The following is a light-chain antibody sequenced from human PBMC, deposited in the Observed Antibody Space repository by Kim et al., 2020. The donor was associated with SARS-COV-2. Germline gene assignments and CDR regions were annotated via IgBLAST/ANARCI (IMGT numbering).Light chain of an antibody. J-gene: IGKJ4*01. V-gene: IGKV3-20*01. CDR3: QQFDRSLLVT. Sequence: EIVLTQSPGTLSLSPGERATLSCRASQIVSTSDLAWYQQKPGQAPRLLIYGTSSRATGIPDRFSGSGSGTDFTLTISRLEPEDFAVYYCQQFDRSLLVTFGGGTKVDIK. CDR1: QIVSTSD. CDR2: GTS.